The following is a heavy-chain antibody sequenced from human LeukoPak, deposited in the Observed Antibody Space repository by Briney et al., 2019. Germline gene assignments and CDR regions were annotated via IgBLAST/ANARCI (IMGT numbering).Heavy chain of an antibody. CDR1: GGSISSSNYY. D-gene: IGHD3-9*01. Sequence: SETLSLTCTVSGGSISSSNYYWGWIRQPPGKGLEWIGSISYSGTTYYNPSLKSRVTISVATSKNQFSLKLSSVTAADTAVYYCARRNFDWDNHAFDYWGQGTLVTVSS. CDR2: ISYSGTT. CDR3: ARRNFDWDNHAFDY. J-gene: IGHJ4*02. V-gene: IGHV4-39*07.